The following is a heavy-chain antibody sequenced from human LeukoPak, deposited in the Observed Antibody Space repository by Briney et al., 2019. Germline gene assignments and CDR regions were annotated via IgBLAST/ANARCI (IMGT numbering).Heavy chain of an antibody. CDR1: GGSFSGYY. J-gene: IGHJ4*02. CDR2: INHSGST. V-gene: IGHV4-34*01. Sequence: SETLSLTCAVYGGSFSGYYWSWIRQPPGEGLEWIGEINHSGSTNYNPSLKSRVTISVDTSKNQFSLKLSSVTAADTAVYYCARGWRGRGFDYWGQGTLVTVSS. CDR3: ARGWRGRGFDY. D-gene: IGHD3-3*01.